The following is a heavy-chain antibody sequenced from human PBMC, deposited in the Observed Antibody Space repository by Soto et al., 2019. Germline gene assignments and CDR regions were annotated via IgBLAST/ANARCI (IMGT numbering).Heavy chain of an antibody. CDR2: ISADGSKK. CDR3: LLRSVGTLSDCRGGNCYLYH. CDR1: GFTFRSYG. D-gene: IGHD2-15*01. J-gene: IGHJ4*02. Sequence: QVQLVESGGGVVQPGRSLRLSCAASGFTFRSYGMHWVRQAPGKGLEWVAVISADGSKKYYADSVKGRFTISRDNSRNTLHLHVNSLSTDDTAVYYCLLRSVGTLSDCRGGNCYLYHRGQGTLVTCSS. V-gene: IGHV3-30*03.